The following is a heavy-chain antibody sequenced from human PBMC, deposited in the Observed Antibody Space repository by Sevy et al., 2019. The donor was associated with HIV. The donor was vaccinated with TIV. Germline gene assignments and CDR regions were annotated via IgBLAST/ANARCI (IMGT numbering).Heavy chain of an antibody. V-gene: IGHV3-43*01. CDR3: AKDGAGVPARDYYYGMDV. CDR1: GFTFDDYT. D-gene: IGHD2-2*01. J-gene: IGHJ6*02. CDR2: ISWDGGST. Sequence: GSLRLSCAASGFTFDDYTMHWVRQAPGKGLEWVSLISWDGGSTYYADSVKGRFTISRDNSKNSLYLQMNSLRTEDTALYYCAKDGAGVPARDYYYGMDVWGQGTTVTVSS.